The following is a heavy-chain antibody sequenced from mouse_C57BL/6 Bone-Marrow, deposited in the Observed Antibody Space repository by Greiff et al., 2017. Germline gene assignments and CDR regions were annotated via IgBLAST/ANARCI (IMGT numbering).Heavy chain of an antibody. CDR3: ARYYYGSSWYFDY. Sequence: VQLQQSGPELVKPGASVKISCKASGYTFTDYYMNWVKQSHGKSLEWIGAINPNNGGTSYNQKLKGKATLTVDKSSSTAYMELRSLTSEDSAVYYCARYYYGSSWYFDYWGQGTILTVSS. D-gene: IGHD1-1*01. CDR1: GYTFTDYY. CDR2: INPNNGGT. V-gene: IGHV1-26*01. J-gene: IGHJ2*01.